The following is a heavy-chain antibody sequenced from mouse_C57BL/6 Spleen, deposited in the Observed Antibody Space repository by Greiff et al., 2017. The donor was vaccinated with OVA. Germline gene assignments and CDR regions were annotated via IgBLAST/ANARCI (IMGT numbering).Heavy chain of an antibody. J-gene: IGHJ3*01. CDR3: ARSFDYDGPWFAY. D-gene: IGHD2-4*01. Sequence: QVQLQPPWTELVKPGASVKLSCKASGYTFTSYWMHWVKQRPGQGLEWIGNINPSNGGTNYNEKFKSKATLTVDKSSSTAYMQLSSLTSEDSAVYYCARSFDYDGPWFAYWGQGTLVTVSA. CDR2: INPSNGGT. V-gene: IGHV1-53*01. CDR1: GYTFTSYW.